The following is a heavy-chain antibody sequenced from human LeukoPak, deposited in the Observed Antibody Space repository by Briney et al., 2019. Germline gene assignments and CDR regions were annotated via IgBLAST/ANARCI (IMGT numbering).Heavy chain of an antibody. CDR3: ARGRHYDILTGHDYYFDY. D-gene: IGHD3-9*01. CDR2: IYYSGST. J-gene: IGHJ4*02. Sequence: SETLSLTCTVSGGSISSYYWRWIRQPAGKGLEWIGYIYYSGSTNYNPSLKSRVTISVDTSKNQFSLKLSSVTAADTAVYYCARGRHYDILTGHDYYFDYWGQGTLVTVSS. V-gene: IGHV4-59*01. CDR1: GGSISSYY.